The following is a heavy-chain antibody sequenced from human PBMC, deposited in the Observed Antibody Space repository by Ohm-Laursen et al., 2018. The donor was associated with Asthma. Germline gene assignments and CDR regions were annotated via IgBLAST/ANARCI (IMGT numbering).Heavy chain of an antibody. CDR2: IIPIFGTA. J-gene: IGHJ6*02. Sequence: SSVKVSCKASGGTFSSYAISWVRQAPGQGLEWMGGIIPIFGTANYAQKFQGRVTITADESTSTAYMELSSLRSEDTAVYYCARAKGGGTGYYYYGMDVWGQGTTVTVSS. D-gene: IGHD4-23*01. CDR3: ARAKGGGTGYYYYGMDV. V-gene: IGHV1-69*01. CDR1: GGTFSSYA.